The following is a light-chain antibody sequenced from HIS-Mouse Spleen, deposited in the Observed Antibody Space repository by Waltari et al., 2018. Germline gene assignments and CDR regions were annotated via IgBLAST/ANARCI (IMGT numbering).Light chain of an antibody. V-gene: IGKV4-1*01. J-gene: IGKJ4*01. CDR1: QSVLYSYNNKNY. Sequence: DIVMTQSPDSLAVSLGERATINCKYSQSVLYSYNNKNYLAWYQQKPGQPPKLLIYWASTRESGVPDRFSGSGSGTDFTLTISSLQAEDVAVYYCKQYYSTPTFGGGTKVEIK. CDR3: KQYYSTPT. CDR2: WAS.